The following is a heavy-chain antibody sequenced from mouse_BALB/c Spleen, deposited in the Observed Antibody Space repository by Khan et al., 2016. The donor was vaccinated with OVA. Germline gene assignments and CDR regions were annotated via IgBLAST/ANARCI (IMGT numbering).Heavy chain of an antibody. J-gene: IGHJ4*01. Sequence: EVELVESGGGLVKPGGSLKVSCAVSGFTLSRYAMSWVRQTPEKRLEWVATISSGGTYTYYPASLKGRFTISRDNAENPLYLQMSRLRSEETAMYYCARSDGYYGRGAMDYWGQGTSVTVSS. D-gene: IGHD2-3*01. CDR2: ISSGGTYT. CDR3: ARSDGYYGRGAMDY. CDR1: GFTLSRYA. V-gene: IGHV5-9-3*01.